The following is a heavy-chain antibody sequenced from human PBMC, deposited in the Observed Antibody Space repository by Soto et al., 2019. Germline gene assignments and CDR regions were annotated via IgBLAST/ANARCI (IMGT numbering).Heavy chain of an antibody. CDR2: ISSSSSDI. D-gene: IGHD5-12*01. CDR1: GFTFSSYS. CDR3: SRKYSGYNLAYFDY. J-gene: IGHJ4*02. V-gene: IGHV3-21*01. Sequence: EVQLVESGGGLVKPGGSLRLSCAASGFTFSSYSMNWVRQAPGKGLEWVSTISSSSSDIYYADAVTGRFTISRENAKNSLYLQMNSLGAEDTAVYYCSRKYSGYNLAYFDYWGQGTLVTVSS.